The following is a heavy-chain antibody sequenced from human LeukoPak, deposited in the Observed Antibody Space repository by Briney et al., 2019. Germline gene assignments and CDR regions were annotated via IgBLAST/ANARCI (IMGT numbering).Heavy chain of an antibody. CDR3: VRVYGAIDY. CDR2: MSPNSGYT. J-gene: IGHJ4*02. V-gene: IGHV1-8*01. Sequence: ASVKVSCKTSGYTFTSYDINWVRQATGQGLEWMGWMSPNSGYTGFAQKFQGRVTMTRDTSISTAYMELSSLRSEDTAVYYCVRVYGAIDYWGQGTLVTVSS. CDR1: GYTFTSYD. D-gene: IGHD4-17*01.